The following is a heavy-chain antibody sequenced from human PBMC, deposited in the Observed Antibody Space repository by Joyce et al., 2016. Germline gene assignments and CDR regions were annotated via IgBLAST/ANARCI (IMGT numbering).Heavy chain of an antibody. D-gene: IGHD3-22*01. Sequence: QVQLQQWGAGLLKPSESLSLTCAVYGGSFSGYYWSWIRQPPGKGLEWIGEINDIGSTNYNPSLKSRVTKSVDTSKNQFSLKLSSVTAADTAVYYCASLNYYDSSGYYYFDYWGQGTLVTVSS. J-gene: IGHJ4*02. CDR3: ASLNYYDSSGYYYFDY. CDR2: INDIGST. V-gene: IGHV4-34*01. CDR1: GGSFSGYY.